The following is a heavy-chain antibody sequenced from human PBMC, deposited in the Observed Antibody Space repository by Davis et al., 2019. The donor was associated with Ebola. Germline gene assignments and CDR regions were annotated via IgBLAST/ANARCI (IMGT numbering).Heavy chain of an antibody. CDR2: ISSSRSYI. CDR1: GFTFSSYS. D-gene: IGHD6-6*01. CDR3: ARGEYSSSSGGLYYYYYMDV. J-gene: IGHJ6*03. Sequence: GESLKISCAASGFTFSSYSMNWVRQAPGKGLEWVSSISSSRSYIYYADSVKGRFTISRDNAKNSLYLQMNSLRAEDTAVYYCARGEYSSSSGGLYYYYYMDVWGKGTTVTVSS. V-gene: IGHV3-21*01.